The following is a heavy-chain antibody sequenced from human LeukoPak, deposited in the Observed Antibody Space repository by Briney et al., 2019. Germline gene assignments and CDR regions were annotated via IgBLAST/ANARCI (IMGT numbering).Heavy chain of an antibody. Sequence: PSETLSLTCVVSGGSISPYYWSWIRQSPGKGLEWIGYIDPSGSASYNPSLKSRVTIFVDTSKNLFSLILTSVSASDTAIYYCARDHWLFSSKTWYYYGMDVWGQGITVTVSS. CDR3: ARDHWLFSSKTWYYYGMDV. J-gene: IGHJ6*02. D-gene: IGHD3-9*01. CDR1: GGSISPYY. CDR2: IDPSGSA. V-gene: IGHV4-59*01.